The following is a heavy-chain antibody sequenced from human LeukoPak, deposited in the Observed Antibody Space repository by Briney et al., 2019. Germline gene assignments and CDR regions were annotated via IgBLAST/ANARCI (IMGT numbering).Heavy chain of an antibody. V-gene: IGHV4-39*07. J-gene: IGHJ6*02. Sequence: SETLSLTCTVSGGSISSSSYYWGWIRQPPGKGLEWIGSIYYSGSTYYNPSLKSRVTISVDTSKNQFSLKLTSVTAADTAVYYCARVSPRDTYYLGMDVWGRGTTVTVSS. CDR2: IYYSGST. D-gene: IGHD3-22*01. CDR3: ARVSPRDTYYLGMDV. CDR1: GGSISSSSYY.